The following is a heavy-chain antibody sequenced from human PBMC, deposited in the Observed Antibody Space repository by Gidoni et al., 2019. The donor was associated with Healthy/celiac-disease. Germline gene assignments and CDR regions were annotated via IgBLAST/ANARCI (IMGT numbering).Heavy chain of an antibody. Sequence: SGAEVKKPGSSVKVSCKASGGTFSSYAISWVRQAPGQGLEWMGGIIPIFGTANYAQKFQGRVTITADESTSTAYMELSSLRSEDTAVYYCARDAAAAGTSRGYYFDYWGQGTLVTVSS. CDR3: ARDAAAAGTSRGYYFDY. V-gene: IGHV1-69*01. J-gene: IGHJ4*02. D-gene: IGHD6-13*01. CDR2: IIPIFGTA. CDR1: GGTFSSYA.